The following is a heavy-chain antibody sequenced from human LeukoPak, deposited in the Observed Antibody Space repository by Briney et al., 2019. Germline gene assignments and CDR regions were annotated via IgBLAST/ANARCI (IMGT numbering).Heavy chain of an antibody. CDR2: IFYSGTA. CDR1: GGSMISSSHY. CDR3: ARWETSGWYTD. Sequence: PSETLSLTCTVSGGSMISSSHYWGWIRQPPGKGLEWIGTIFYSGTAYYNPSLKSRVTMPVDTSKNQFSLKLSSVTAADSAVYYCARWETSGWYTDWGQGTLVTVSS. D-gene: IGHD6-19*01. V-gene: IGHV4-39*01. J-gene: IGHJ4*02.